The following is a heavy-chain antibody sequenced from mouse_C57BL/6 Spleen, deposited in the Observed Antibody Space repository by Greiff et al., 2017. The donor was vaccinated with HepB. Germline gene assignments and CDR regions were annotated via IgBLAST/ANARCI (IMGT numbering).Heavy chain of an antibody. Sequence: VKLVESGAELVRPGASVTLSCKASGYTFTDYEMHWVKQTPVHGLEWIGAIDPETGGTAYNQKFKGKAILTADKSSSTAYMELRSLTSEDSAVYYCTTPLITTVVAVDYWGQGTTLTVSS. J-gene: IGHJ2*01. CDR3: TTPLITTVVAVDY. D-gene: IGHD1-1*01. V-gene: IGHV1-15*01. CDR1: GYTFTDYE. CDR2: IDPETGGT.